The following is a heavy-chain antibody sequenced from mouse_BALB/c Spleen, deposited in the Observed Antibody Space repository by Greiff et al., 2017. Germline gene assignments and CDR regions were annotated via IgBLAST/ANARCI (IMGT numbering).Heavy chain of an antibody. CDR2: IDPANGNT. CDR1: GFNIKDTY. CDR3: ASHGSSYVGH. D-gene: IGHD1-1*01. V-gene: IGHV14-3*02. J-gene: IGHJ2*01. Sequence: VQLKESGAELVKPGASVKLSCTASGFNIKDTYMHWVKQRPEQGLEWIGRIDPANGNTKYDPKFQGKATITADTSSNTAYLQLSSLTSEDTAVYYCASHGSSYVGHWGQGTTLTVSS.